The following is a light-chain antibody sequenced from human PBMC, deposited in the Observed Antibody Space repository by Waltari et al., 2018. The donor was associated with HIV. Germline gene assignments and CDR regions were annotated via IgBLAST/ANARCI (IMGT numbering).Light chain of an antibody. V-gene: IGLV4-69*01. CDR3: QTWGTGIAV. CDR1: SGHSSNA. CDR2: VNSDGSH. Sequence: QPVLTQPPSASGSLGASVKLTCTLSSGHSSNAIAWHQQQPEKGPRFLMKVNSDGSHKRGAEIPARFSGSTYGAERYITISSLQSEYEADYYCQTWGTGIAVFGGGTKLTVL. J-gene: IGLJ3*02.